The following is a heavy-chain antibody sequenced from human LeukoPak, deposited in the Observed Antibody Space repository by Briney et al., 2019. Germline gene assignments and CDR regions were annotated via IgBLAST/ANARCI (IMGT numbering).Heavy chain of an antibody. D-gene: IGHD3-3*01. CDR3: ARQGVVFPTDYYYMDV. V-gene: IGHV1-2*02. CDR1: GYTFTGYY. J-gene: IGHJ6*03. CDR2: INPNSGGT. Sequence: ASVKVSCKASGYTFTGYYMHWVRQAPGQGLEWMGWINPNSGGTNYAQKFQGRVTITRNTSVSTAYMELSSLRSEDTAVYYCARQGVVFPTDYYYMDVWGKGTTVTVSS.